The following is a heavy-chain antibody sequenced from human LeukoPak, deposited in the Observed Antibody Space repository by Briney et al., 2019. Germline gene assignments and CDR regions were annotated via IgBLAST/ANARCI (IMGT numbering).Heavy chain of an antibody. Sequence: SETLSLTCAVYGGSFSGYYWSWIRQPPGKGLEWIGEINHSGSTSYNPSLKSRVTISVDTSKNQFSLKLSSVTAADTAVYYCAAITMVRGVPYDWFDPWGQGTLVTVSS. V-gene: IGHV4-34*01. J-gene: IGHJ5*02. CDR1: GGSFSGYY. CDR3: AAITMVRGVPYDWFDP. CDR2: INHSGST. D-gene: IGHD3-10*01.